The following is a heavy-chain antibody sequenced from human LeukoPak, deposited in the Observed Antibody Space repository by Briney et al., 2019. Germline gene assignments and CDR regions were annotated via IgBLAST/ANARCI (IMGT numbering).Heavy chain of an antibody. Sequence: GASVKVSCKASGYTFTSYGISWVRQAPGQGLEWMGWISAYNGNTNYAQKLQGRVTMTTDTSTSTAYMELRSLRSDDTAVYYCARGGRRVYCTGGVCYSYGDYHYYYYYMDVRGKGTTVTVSS. D-gene: IGHD2-8*02. CDR3: ARGGRRVYCTGGVCYSYGDYHYYYYYMDV. CDR2: ISAYNGNT. J-gene: IGHJ6*03. V-gene: IGHV1-18*01. CDR1: GYTFTSYG.